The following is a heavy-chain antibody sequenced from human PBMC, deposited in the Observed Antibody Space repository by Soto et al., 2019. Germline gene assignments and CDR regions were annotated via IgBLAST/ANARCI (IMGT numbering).Heavy chain of an antibody. CDR2: ISYDGSNK. J-gene: IGHJ4*02. Sequence: GGSLRLSCAASGFTFSSYGMHWVRQAPGKGLEWVAVISYDGSNKYYADSVKGRFTISRDNSKNTLYLQMNSLRAEDTAVYYCAKIHSQSGIVGPSAFFDYWGQGTLVTVSS. CDR1: GFTFSSYG. D-gene: IGHD1-26*01. CDR3: AKIHSQSGIVGPSAFFDY. V-gene: IGHV3-30*18.